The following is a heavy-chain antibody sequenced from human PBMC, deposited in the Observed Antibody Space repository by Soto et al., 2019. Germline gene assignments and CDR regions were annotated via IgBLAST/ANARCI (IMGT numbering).Heavy chain of an antibody. D-gene: IGHD2-21*02. CDR3: VRTAREGAVAPHWFDR. Sequence: SETLSLTCTVSGASIRSTDYYWSWIRQAPGKGLEGIGYVYYTGSTYYNPSLMSRLTISVDTSKNQFSLKLTSVTAAETAVYYCVRTAREGAVAPHWFDRWGQGTQVTVSS. CDR2: VYYTGST. J-gene: IGHJ5*02. V-gene: IGHV4-30-4*01. CDR1: GASIRSTDYY.